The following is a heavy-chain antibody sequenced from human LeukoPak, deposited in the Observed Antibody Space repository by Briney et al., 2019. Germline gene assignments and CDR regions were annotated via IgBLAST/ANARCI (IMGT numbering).Heavy chain of an antibody. J-gene: IGHJ4*02. CDR1: GYTFTSYR. V-gene: IGHV1-18*01. Sequence: ASVKVSCKASGYTFTSYRINWVRQAPGQGLEWMGWISGYNGDTSSAQKLQDRVTTTTDTSTNTAYMELRSLRSDDTAVYFCARASSGSYISDWGQGTLVTVSS. CDR3: ARASSGSYISD. CDR2: ISGYNGDT. D-gene: IGHD3-3*01.